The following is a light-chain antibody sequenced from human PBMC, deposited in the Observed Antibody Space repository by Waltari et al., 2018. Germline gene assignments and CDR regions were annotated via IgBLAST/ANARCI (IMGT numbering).Light chain of an antibody. CDR1: QSVGTF. CDR3: QHYVRLPVT. V-gene: IGKV3-20*01. J-gene: IGKJ1*01. Sequence: IVLTQSQGTLSLPPGERATLSCRASQSVGTFLVWYQQKPGQAPRLLIQGASTRATGTPDRFSCSGSGTDFSLTISRLEPEDFAMYYCQHYVRLPVTFGQGTKVEI. CDR2: GAS.